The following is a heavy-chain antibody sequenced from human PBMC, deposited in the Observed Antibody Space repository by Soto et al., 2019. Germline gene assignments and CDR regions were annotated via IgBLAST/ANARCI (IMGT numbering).Heavy chain of an antibody. CDR2: IYSGGST. Sequence: GGSLRLSCAASGFTVSSNYMSWVRQAPGKGLEWVSVIYSGGSTYYADSVKGRLTISRDNSKNTLYLQMNSLRAEDTAVYYCARDSSSSQDEKILDYYYGMDVWGQGTTVTVSS. V-gene: IGHV3-53*01. J-gene: IGHJ6*02. D-gene: IGHD6-13*01. CDR3: ARDSSSSQDEKILDYYYGMDV. CDR1: GFTVSSNY.